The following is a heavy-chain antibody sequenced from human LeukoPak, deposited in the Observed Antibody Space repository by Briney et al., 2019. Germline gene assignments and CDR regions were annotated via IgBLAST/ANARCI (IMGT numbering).Heavy chain of an antibody. D-gene: IGHD5-12*01. CDR2: INQDGSLK. CDR1: GFTFSTYW. J-gene: IGHJ3*01. Sequence: PGVSLRLSCAASGFTFSTYWMTWVRQAPGKGLELVANINQDGSLKNYVDSVKGRFTISRDNAKNSLYLQMNSLRAEDTAVFYCLVTTRFATFDFWGQGTTVTVSS. V-gene: IGHV3-7*01. CDR3: LVTTRFATFDF.